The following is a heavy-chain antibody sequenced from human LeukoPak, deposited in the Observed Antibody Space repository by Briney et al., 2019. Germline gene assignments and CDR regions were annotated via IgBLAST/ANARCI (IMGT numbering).Heavy chain of an antibody. CDR3: AKLLDSGSYYKYDY. J-gene: IGHJ4*02. V-gene: IGHV3-23*01. D-gene: IGHD3-10*01. Sequence: PGGSLRLSCAASGFTFSSYAMSWVRQAPVKGLEWVSTISGGGSFTYYADSVKGRFTISRDNSMKTLYLQMNSLRAEDTAVYYCAKLLDSGSYYKYDYWRQGILVTVSS. CDR2: ISGGGSFT. CDR1: GFTFSSYA.